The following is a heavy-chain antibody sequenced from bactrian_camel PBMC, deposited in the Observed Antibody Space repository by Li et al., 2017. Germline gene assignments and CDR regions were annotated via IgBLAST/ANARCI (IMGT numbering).Heavy chain of an antibody. D-gene: IGHD5*01. J-gene: IGHJ6*01. CDR1: GYTYNRYC. V-gene: IGHV3S55*01. CDR2: IDTDGST. Sequence: HVQLVESGGGSVEAGGSLRLSCAASGYTYNRYCMGWFRLAPGKEREGVAIIDTDGSTFYADSVKGRFTISRDNSKNTLYLQMNSLKLEDTAMYYCAAATGWPNRPSFGFWGQGTQVTVS. CDR3: AAATGWPNRPSFGF.